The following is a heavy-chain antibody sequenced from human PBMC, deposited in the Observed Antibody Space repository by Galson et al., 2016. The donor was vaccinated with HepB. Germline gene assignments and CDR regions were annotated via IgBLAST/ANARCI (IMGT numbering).Heavy chain of an antibody. CDR2: SSIDGSNN. V-gene: IGHV3-30-3*01. D-gene: IGHD3-16*01. J-gene: IGHJ2*01. CDR3: AKEEGSGGFNL. CDR1: GFSFSSFA. Sequence: SLRLSCAASGFSFSSFAMHWVRQTPGKGLEWLALSSIDGSNNYYGDSVKGRFTISRDNSKNTLFLQMNRLVPDDTAIYYCAKEEGSGGFNLWGPGTLVTVSS.